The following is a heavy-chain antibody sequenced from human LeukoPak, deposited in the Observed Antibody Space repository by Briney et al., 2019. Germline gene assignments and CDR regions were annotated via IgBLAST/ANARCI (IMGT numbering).Heavy chain of an antibody. CDR3: ARHTSGNLQPFDY. D-gene: IGHD3-22*01. CDR1: GFTFSNCA. CDR2: LSGSGANT. V-gene: IGHV3-23*01. Sequence: GRSLRLSCAASGFTFSNCAMSWVRQAPGKGLEWVSGLSGSGANTHYADSVKGRFTISRDNFKNTLYLQMNSLRAEDTGLYYCARHTSGNLQPFDYWGQGTLVTVSS. J-gene: IGHJ4*02.